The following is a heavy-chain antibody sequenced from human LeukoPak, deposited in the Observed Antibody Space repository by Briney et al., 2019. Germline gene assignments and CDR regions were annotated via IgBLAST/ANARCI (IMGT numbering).Heavy chain of an antibody. CDR3: ARGGGLDV. D-gene: IGHD3-16*01. CDR2: INHNGNVN. CDR1: GCTFSSYW. J-gene: IGHJ6*02. V-gene: IGHV3-7*03. Sequence: GGSLRLSCAASGCTFSSYWMDWASQVPGKGLEWVASINHNGNVNYYVDSVKGRFTISRDNAKNSLYLQMSNLRAEDTAVYFCARGGGLDVWGQGATVTVSS.